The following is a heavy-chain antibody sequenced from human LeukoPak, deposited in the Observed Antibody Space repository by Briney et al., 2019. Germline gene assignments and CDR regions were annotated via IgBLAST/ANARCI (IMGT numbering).Heavy chain of an antibody. D-gene: IGHD3-9*01. CDR1: GYSFTSYW. CDR2: SDPSDSYT. V-gene: IGHV5-10-1*01. Sequence: LGESLKIPCKGSGYSFTSYWISWVRQMPGKGLKWMGRSDPSDSYTNYSPSFQGHVTISADKSISTAYLQWSSLKASDTAMYYCARRRGDIFTGSRNWFDPWGQGTLVTVSS. CDR3: ARRRGDIFTGSRNWFDP. J-gene: IGHJ5*02.